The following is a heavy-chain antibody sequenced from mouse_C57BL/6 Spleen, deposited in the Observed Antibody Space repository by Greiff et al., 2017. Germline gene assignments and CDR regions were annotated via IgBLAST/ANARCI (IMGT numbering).Heavy chain of an antibody. J-gene: IGHJ4*01. CDR1: GYTFTSYW. D-gene: IGHD3-2*02. CDR3: AREEDSSGSYAMDY. V-gene: IGHV1-64*01. Sequence: QVQLKQPGAELVKPGASVKLSCKASGYTFTSYWMHWVKQRPGQGLEWIGMIHPNSGSTNYNEKFKSKATLTVDKSSSTAYMQLSSLTSEDSAVYYCAREEDSSGSYAMDYWGQGTSVTVSS. CDR2: IHPNSGST.